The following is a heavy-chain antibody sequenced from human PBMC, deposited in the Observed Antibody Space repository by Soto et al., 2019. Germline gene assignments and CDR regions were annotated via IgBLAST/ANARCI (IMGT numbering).Heavy chain of an antibody. J-gene: IGHJ4*02. CDR1: GFSFRSFG. V-gene: IGHV3-33*01. D-gene: IGHD3-10*01. Sequence: GGSLRLSCAASGFSFRSFGVHWVRQAPGKGLEWEAVIWNDGNNRRYGDSVRGRFTVSSDNSKKTVYLQMDSLRGEDTAMYYCARDRELGRTSPYFDFWGQGTLVTVSS. CDR2: IWNDGNNR. CDR3: ARDRELGRTSPYFDF.